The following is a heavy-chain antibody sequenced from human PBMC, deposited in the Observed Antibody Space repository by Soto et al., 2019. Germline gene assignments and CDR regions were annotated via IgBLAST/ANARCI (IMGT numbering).Heavy chain of an antibody. D-gene: IGHD3-3*01. J-gene: IGHJ6*04. CDR1: GGSFSDYY. CDR3: ARARKGSGSDYYYHYGMDV. Sequence: LETLSLTCSVYGGSFSDYYWSWIRQPPGKGLEWIGEINHSGSTNYNPSLKSRVTISVHTSKNQFSLKLSSVTAADTAVYYCARARKGSGSDYYYHYGMDVWGKGTTVTVSS. CDR2: INHSGST. V-gene: IGHV4-34*01.